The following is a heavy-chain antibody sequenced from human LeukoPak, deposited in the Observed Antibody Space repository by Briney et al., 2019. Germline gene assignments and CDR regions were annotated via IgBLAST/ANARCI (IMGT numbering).Heavy chain of an antibody. CDR1: GGSFSGYY. CDR3: ARVRWLKPNWFDP. J-gene: IGHJ5*02. CDR2: INHSGST. Sequence: SETLSLTCAVSGGSFSGYYWSWIRQPPGKGLEWIGEINHSGSTNYNPSLKSRVTISVDTSKNQLSLKLSSVTAADTAVYYCARVRWLKPNWFDPWGQGTLVTVSS. D-gene: IGHD3-10*01. V-gene: IGHV4-34*01.